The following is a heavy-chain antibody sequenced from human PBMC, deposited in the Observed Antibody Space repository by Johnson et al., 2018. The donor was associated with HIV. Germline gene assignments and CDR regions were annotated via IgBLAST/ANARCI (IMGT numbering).Heavy chain of an antibody. CDR1: GFTFSSYA. J-gene: IGHJ3*02. CDR3: ARDRGYLDAFDI. V-gene: IGHV3-30-3*01. CDR2: ISYDGSNK. D-gene: IGHD1-26*01. Sequence: QVHLVESGGGVVQPGRSLRLSSAASGFTFSSYAMHWVRQAPGKGLEWVAVISYDGSNKYYADSVKGRFTISRDNSKNTLYLQMNSLRAEDTAVFYCARDRGYLDAFDIWGQGTMVTVSS.